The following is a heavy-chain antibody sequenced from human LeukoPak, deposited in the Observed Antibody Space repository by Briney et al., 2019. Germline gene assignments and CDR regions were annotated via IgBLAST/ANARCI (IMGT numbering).Heavy chain of an antibody. CDR2: IGGGGTT. CDR3: ASRDIVVVPAAIVY. Sequence: GGSLRLSCAASGLTLSTYAMRWIRQAPGKGLEWVSSIGGGGTTSYADSVKGRFTISRDNSKNTLYLQMNSLRAEDTAVYYCASRDIVVVPAAIVYWGQGTLVTVSS. J-gene: IGHJ4*02. CDR1: GLTLSTYA. D-gene: IGHD2-2*02. V-gene: IGHV3-23*01.